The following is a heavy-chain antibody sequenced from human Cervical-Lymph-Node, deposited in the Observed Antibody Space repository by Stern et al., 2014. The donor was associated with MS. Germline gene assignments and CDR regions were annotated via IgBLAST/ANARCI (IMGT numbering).Heavy chain of an antibody. CDR2: LVPVFGTP. CDR3: ATSTYGLVH. D-gene: IGHD3-10*01. V-gene: IGHV1-69*01. J-gene: IGHJ4*02. Sequence: VQLVESGTEVKKPGPSVKVSCKAAGDTFDSYGISWVRQAPGQGLEWMGGLVPVFGTPIYAQKFQGRVTMTADESTTTAYMDLTSLSVEDTAVYYCATSTYGLVHWGQGTLVTVSS. CDR1: GDTFDSYG.